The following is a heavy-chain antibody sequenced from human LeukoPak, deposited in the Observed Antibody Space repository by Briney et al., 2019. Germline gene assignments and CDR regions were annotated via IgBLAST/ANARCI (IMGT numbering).Heavy chain of an antibody. Sequence: GASVTVSFTASGYTFTSYGITWVRLAPGQGLEWMGWISAYNGNTNYAQMFQGRVIMTTDTSTNTAYMELRSLRSDDTAVYYCAREPYSSGWTYNWFDPWGQGTLVTVSS. D-gene: IGHD6-19*01. CDR3: AREPYSSGWTYNWFDP. CDR1: GYTFTSYG. J-gene: IGHJ5*02. CDR2: ISAYNGNT. V-gene: IGHV1-18*01.